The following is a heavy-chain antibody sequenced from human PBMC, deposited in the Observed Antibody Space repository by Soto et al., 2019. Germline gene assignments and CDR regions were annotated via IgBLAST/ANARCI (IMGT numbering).Heavy chain of an antibody. CDR1: GFTFSSYA. CDR2: ISGSGGNT. Sequence: GGSLRLSCAASGFTFSSYAMSWVRQAPGKGLEWVSAISGSGGNTYYADSVKGRFTISRDNSKNTLYLQMNSLRAEDTAVYYCANYNYYDASGPSWGQGTLVTVSS. J-gene: IGHJ5*02. CDR3: ANYNYYDASGPS. V-gene: IGHV3-23*01. D-gene: IGHD3-22*01.